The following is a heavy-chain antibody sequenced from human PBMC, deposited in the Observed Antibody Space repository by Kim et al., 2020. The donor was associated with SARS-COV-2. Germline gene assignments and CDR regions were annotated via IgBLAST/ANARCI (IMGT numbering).Heavy chain of an antibody. CDR3: ARSFGVVITNWFDP. V-gene: IGHV1-3*01. D-gene: IGHD3-3*01. Sequence: ASVKVSCKASGYTFTSYAMHWVRQAPGQRLEWMGWINAGNGNTKYSQKFQGRVTITRDTSASTVYMELSSLRSEDTAVYYFARSFGVVITNWFDPWGQGTLVTVSS. J-gene: IGHJ5*02. CDR1: GYTFTSYA. CDR2: INAGNGNT.